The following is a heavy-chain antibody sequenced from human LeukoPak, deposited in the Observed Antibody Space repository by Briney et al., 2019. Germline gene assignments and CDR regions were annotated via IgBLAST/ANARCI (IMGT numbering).Heavy chain of an antibody. CDR3: ARDRSGSYGYYFDY. J-gene: IGHJ4*02. Sequence: SETLSLTCTVSGGSISSYYWSWIRQPPGKGLEWIGYIYYSGSTNYNPSLKSRVTISVDTSKNQFSLKLSSVTAADTAVYYCARDRSGSYGYYFDYWGQGTLVTISS. D-gene: IGHD1-26*01. V-gene: IGHV4-59*01. CDR1: GGSISSYY. CDR2: IYYSGST.